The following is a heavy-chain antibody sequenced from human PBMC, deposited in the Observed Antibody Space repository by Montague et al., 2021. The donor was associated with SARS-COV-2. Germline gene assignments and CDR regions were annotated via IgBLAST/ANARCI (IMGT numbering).Heavy chain of an antibody. V-gene: IGHV4-59*13. CDR2: IFHSGIT. CDR3: ARTEYNWNDWFDP. Sequence: SETLSLTCGVSGGSISSYYWSWIRQSPGKGLEWIGYIFHSGITDYNPSLKSRVTISVDMSKNQFPLQLNSVTAADSAVYYCARTEYNWNDWFDPWGQGTLVTVSS. CDR1: GGSISSYY. J-gene: IGHJ5*02. D-gene: IGHD1-20*01.